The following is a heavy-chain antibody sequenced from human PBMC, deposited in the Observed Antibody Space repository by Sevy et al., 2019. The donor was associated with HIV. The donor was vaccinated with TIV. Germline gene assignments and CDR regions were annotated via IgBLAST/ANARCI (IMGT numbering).Heavy chain of an antibody. CDR1: GFNFSNYA. Sequence: GSLRLPCAASGFNFSNYAMHWVRQAPGKGPEWVAVVWNDGRNKYYADSVKGRFTISRDNSKHTLYLQMNSLRAADTAVYYCVKEGKGIASYYYYGMDVWGQGTMVTVSS. CDR2: VWNDGRNK. CDR3: VKEGKGIASYYYYGMDV. D-gene: IGHD6-13*01. V-gene: IGHV3-33*06. J-gene: IGHJ6*02.